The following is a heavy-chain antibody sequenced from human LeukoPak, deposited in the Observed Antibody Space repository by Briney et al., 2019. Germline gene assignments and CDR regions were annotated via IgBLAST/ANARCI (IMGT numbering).Heavy chain of an antibody. CDR2: IHTSGST. CDR3: AGRAQTTGWSFDY. V-gene: IGHV4-4*07. J-gene: IGHJ4*02. D-gene: IGHD6-19*01. Sequence: SGTLSLTCIVAGGSISSYYWSWIRQPAGKWREWIGQIHTSGSTNYNPSLKSRVAMSVDTSKNQFTLELSSVTAADTAVYYCAGRAQTTGWSFDYWGQGALVTVSS. CDR1: GGSISSYY.